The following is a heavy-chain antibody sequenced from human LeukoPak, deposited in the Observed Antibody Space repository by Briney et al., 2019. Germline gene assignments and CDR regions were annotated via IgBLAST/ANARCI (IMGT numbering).Heavy chain of an antibody. CDR2: ISSSSYI. D-gene: IGHD3-10*01. J-gene: IGHJ4*02. V-gene: IGHV3-21*01. CDR3: ARGFRFYGSGIDY. Sequence: PGGSLRLSCAASGFNLSTYSMNWVRQAPGKGLEWVSSISSSSYIYYADSVKGRFTISRDNAQNSLYLQMNSLRAEDTAVYYCARGFRFYGSGIDYWGQGTLVTV. CDR1: GFNLSTYS.